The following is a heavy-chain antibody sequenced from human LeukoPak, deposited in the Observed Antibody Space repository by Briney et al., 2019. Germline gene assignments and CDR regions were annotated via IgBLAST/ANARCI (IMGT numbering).Heavy chain of an antibody. CDR2: FFTSGTSGTT. J-gene: IGHJ6*03. Sequence: SETLSLTCTVSGGSVSTYYWGWIRQPAGKGLEFIGRFFTSGTSGTTNYNPSLKSRVTMSLDTSKNQFSLKLSSVTAADTAVYYCARDLGGYSDGSYYYYMDVWGKGTTVTVPS. V-gene: IGHV4-4*07. CDR1: GGSVSTYY. CDR3: ARDLGGYSDGSYYYYMDV. D-gene: IGHD5-18*01.